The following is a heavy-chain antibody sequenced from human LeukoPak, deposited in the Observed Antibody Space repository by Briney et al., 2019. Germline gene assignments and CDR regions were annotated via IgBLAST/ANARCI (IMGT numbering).Heavy chain of an antibody. V-gene: IGHV1-18*01. J-gene: IGHJ4*02. CDR1: GYTFTTYG. Sequence: GASVTVPCKASGYTFTTYGISWVRQAPGQGLEWMGWISAYNGNTNYAQKFQGRVTMTTDTSTSTAYVELRRLRSDDTAVYYCARDVAVAGSSGYWGQGTPVTVSS. CDR2: ISAYNGNT. D-gene: IGHD6-19*01. CDR3: ARDVAVAGSSGY.